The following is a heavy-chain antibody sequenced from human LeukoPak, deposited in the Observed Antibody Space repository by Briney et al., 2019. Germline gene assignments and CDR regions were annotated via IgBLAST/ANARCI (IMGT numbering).Heavy chain of an antibody. D-gene: IGHD4-17*01. CDR3: ARESRATTGYSYYYYMDV. Sequence: GGSLRLSCATSGFTFSDYYMSWVRQAPGKGLEWVSYISNSAATIYYADSVKDRFTISRDNAKNSLYLQMSSLRAEDTAVYFCARESRATTGYSYYYYMDVWGQGTLVTVSS. V-gene: IGHV3-11*01. CDR2: ISNSAATI. J-gene: IGHJ6*03. CDR1: GFTFSDYY.